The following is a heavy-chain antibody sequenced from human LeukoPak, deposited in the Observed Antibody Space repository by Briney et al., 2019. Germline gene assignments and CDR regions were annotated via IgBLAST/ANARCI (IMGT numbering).Heavy chain of an antibody. D-gene: IGHD2-2*01. CDR2: IYHSGST. Sequence: PSETLSLTCAVSGGSISSGGYSWSWIRQPPGKGLEWIGYIYHSGSTYYNPSLKSRVTISVDRSKNQFSLKLSSVTAADTAVYYCARAPVVPAAGNYGMDVWGQGTTVTVSS. CDR3: ARAPVVPAAGNYGMDV. CDR1: GGSISSGGYS. V-gene: IGHV4-30-2*01. J-gene: IGHJ6*02.